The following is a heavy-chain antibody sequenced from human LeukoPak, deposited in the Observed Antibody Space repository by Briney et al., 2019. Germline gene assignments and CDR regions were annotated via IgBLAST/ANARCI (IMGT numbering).Heavy chain of an antibody. CDR1: GFTLSHYW. CDR2: IDSDGSST. D-gene: IGHD3-22*01. CDR3: VREYYYDSSGVYHVAFDI. J-gene: IGHJ3*02. V-gene: IGHV3-74*03. Sequence: GGCLILSCAASGFTLSHYWMHWARQIPGKGLVWVSRIDSDGSSTTHADSVKGRFTISRDTAKNTLHLQMDSLRVEDTALYYCVREYYYDSSGVYHVAFDIWGHGTVVTVSS.